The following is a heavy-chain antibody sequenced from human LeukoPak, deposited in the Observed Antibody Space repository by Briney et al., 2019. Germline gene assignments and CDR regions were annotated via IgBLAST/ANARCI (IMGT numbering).Heavy chain of an antibody. V-gene: IGHV4-34*01. CDR1: GGSFSGYY. CDR2: INPSGST. CDR3: ARGHPVVAKYIAAAGWGVDY. D-gene: IGHD6-13*01. J-gene: IGHJ4*02. Sequence: SETLSLTCAVYGGSFSGYYWSWIRQPPGKWLDLIGEINPSGSTNYNPSLKIRVTISVDTSKTQSSLKLSSVTAGDTAVYYCARGHPVVAKYIAAAGWGVDYWGQGTLVTVYS.